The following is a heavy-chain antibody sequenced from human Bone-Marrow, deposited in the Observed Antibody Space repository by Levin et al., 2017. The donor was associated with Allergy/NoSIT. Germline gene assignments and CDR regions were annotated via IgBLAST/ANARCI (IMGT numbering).Heavy chain of an antibody. CDR3: ARDNYGDYGY. CDR1: GFTFSNYW. J-gene: IGHJ4*02. V-gene: IGHV3-7*04. Sequence: PSETLSLTCAASGFTFSNYWMSWVRQAPGKGLEWVANIKQDGSEKFYVDSVKGRFTISRDNAKNSLYLQMNSLRAEDTAVYYCARDNYGDYGYWGQGTLVTVSS. D-gene: IGHD4-17*01. CDR2: IKQDGSEK.